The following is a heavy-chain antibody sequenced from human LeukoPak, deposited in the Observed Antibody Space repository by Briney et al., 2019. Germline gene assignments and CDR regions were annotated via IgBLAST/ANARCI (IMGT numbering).Heavy chain of an antibody. D-gene: IGHD6-6*01. CDR1: GGSISSGGYY. J-gene: IGHJ4*02. CDR3: ATTLEYSSSSSFDY. V-gene: IGHV4-30-2*01. CDR2: IYHSGST. Sequence: SETLSLTCTVSGGSISSGGYYWSWIRQPPGKGLEWIGYIYHSGSTYYNPSLKSRVTISVDRSKNQFSLKLSSVTAADTAVYYCATTLEYSSSSSFDYWGQGTLVTVSS.